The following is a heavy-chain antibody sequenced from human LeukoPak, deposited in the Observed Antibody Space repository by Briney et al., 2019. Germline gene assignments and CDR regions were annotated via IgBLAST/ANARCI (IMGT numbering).Heavy chain of an antibody. CDR2: INSDGSST. CDR3: ARSTRYFDWTDYYYYGMDV. J-gene: IGHJ6*02. D-gene: IGHD3-9*01. Sequence: GGSLRLSCAASGFTFSSYWMHWVRQAPGKGLVWVSRINSDGSSTSYADSVKGRFTISRDNAKNTLCLQMNSLRAEDTAVYYCARSTRYFDWTDYYYYGMDVWGQGTTVTVSS. V-gene: IGHV3-74*01. CDR1: GFTFSSYW.